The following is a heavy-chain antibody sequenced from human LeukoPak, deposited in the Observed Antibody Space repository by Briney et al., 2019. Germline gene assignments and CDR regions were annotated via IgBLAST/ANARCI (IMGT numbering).Heavy chain of an antibody. CDR3: AKDSAWYSSSWYGY. Sequence: GGSLRLSCAASGFTFSSYAMSWVRQAPGKGLEWVAVISYDGSNKYYADSVKGRFTISRDNSKNTLYLQMNSLRAEDTAVYYCAKDSAWYSSSWYGYWGQGTLVTVSS. J-gene: IGHJ4*02. CDR1: GFTFSSYA. D-gene: IGHD6-13*01. V-gene: IGHV3-30-3*01. CDR2: ISYDGSNK.